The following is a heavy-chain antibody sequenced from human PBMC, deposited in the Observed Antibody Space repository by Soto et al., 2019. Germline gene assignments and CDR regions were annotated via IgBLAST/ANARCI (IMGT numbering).Heavy chain of an antibody. CDR2: ISAYNGNT. V-gene: IGHV1-18*01. Sequence: ASVKVSCKGSVYTFTSYGISWVRQAPGQGLEWMGWISAYNGNTNYAPKLQGRVTMTTDTSTSTAYMELRSLRYDDTDVYYCVGTWYTYDAFDIWCQGIMVTVS. CDR1: VYTFTSYG. D-gene: IGHD1-1*01. J-gene: IGHJ3*02. CDR3: VGTWYTYDAFDI.